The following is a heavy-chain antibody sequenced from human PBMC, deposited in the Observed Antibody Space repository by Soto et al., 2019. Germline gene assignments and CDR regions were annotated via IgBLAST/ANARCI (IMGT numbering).Heavy chain of an antibody. V-gene: IGHV4-39*01. Sequence: QPQLQESGPGLVKPSETLSLTCTVSGGSIISDHYYWAWIRQPPGKGLEWIGNMHYSGNTYQNPSLXGRVTICVDTSKTPFSLHLSAVTAADTAVYYCARHGGNKFDYWGQGTLVTVSS. CDR2: MHYSGNT. J-gene: IGHJ4*02. CDR1: GGSIISDHYY. CDR3: ARHGGNKFDY. D-gene: IGHD3-16*01.